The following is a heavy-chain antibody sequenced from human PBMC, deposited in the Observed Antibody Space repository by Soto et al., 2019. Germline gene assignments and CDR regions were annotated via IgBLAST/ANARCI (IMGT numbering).Heavy chain of an antibody. Sequence: ASVKVSCKASGYSFTSYGISWVRQAPGLGLEWMGWISAYNGNTNYAQKLQGRVTMTTDTSTSTAYMELRSLRSDDTAVYYCARDPIAARVDRDAFDIWGQGTMVTVSS. V-gene: IGHV1-18*01. CDR1: GYSFTSYG. J-gene: IGHJ3*02. D-gene: IGHD6-6*01. CDR2: ISAYNGNT. CDR3: ARDPIAARVDRDAFDI.